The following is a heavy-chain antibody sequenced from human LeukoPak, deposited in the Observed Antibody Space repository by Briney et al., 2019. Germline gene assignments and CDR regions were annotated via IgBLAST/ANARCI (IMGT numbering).Heavy chain of an antibody. CDR3: ARGIPNDAFDI. J-gene: IGHJ3*02. CDR1: GGSISSSSYY. V-gene: IGHV4-61*05. CDR2: IYYSGST. Sequence: SETLSLTCTVSGGSISSSSYYWGWIRQPPGKGLEWIGYIYYSGSTNYNPSLKSRVTISVDTSKNQFSLKLSSVTAADTAVYYCARGIPNDAFDIWGQGTMVTVSS.